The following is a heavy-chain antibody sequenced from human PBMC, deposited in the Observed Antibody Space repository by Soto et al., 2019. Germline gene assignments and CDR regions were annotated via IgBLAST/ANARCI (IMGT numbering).Heavy chain of an antibody. V-gene: IGHV4-39*01. CDR2: IYYSGST. D-gene: IGHD5-12*01. J-gene: IGHJ6*02. CDR1: GGSISSSSYY. CDR3: ARLLRHNYYGMDV. Sequence: PSETLYLTCTVSGGSISSSSYYWGWIRQPPGKGLEWIGSIYYSGSTYYNPSLKSRVTISVDTSKNQFSLKLSSVTAADTAVYYCARLLRHNYYGMDVWGQGTTVT.